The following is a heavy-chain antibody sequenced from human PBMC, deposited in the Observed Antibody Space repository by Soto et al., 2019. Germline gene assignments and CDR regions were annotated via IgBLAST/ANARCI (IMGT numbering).Heavy chain of an antibody. CDR2: ISSSSSYI. CDR1: GFTFSSYS. J-gene: IGHJ5*02. Sequence: EVQLVESGGGMVKPGVSLRLSCAASGFTFSSYSMNWVRQAPGKGLEWVSSISSSSSYIYYADSVKGRFTISRDNAKNSLYLQMNSLRAEDTAVYYCARAAAESRWFDPLGQGTLVTVSS. CDR3: ARAAAESRWFDP. D-gene: IGHD6-13*01. V-gene: IGHV3-21*01.